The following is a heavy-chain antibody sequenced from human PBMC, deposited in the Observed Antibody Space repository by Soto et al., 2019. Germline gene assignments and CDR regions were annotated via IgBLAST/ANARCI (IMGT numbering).Heavy chain of an antibody. CDR1: GYTFTSYG. Sequence: QVQLVQSGAEVKKPGASVKVSCKASGYTFTSYGISWVRQAPGQGLEWMGWISAYNGNTNYAQKLQGRVTMTTDTSKSTAHMELRSLRSDDTAVYYCAGTGRDRSGGGRYAVDSGGPGTLVTVSS. CDR3: AGTGRDRSGGGRYAVDS. V-gene: IGHV1-18*01. CDR2: ISAYNGNT. D-gene: IGHD2-15*01. J-gene: IGHJ5*01.